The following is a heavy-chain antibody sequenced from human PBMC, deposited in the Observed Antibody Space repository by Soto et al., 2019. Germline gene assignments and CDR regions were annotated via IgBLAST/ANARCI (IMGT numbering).Heavy chain of an antibody. Sequence: QVQLVQSGAEEKKPGASVKVSCKASGYTFTSYAMHWVRQAPGQRLEWMGWINAGNGNTKYSQKFQGRVTITTDTSASTAYMELSSLRSDDTAVYYCARSPAIAVADYWGQGTLVTVSS. CDR1: GYTFTSYA. CDR2: INAGNGNT. V-gene: IGHV1-3*05. J-gene: IGHJ4*02. CDR3: ARSPAIAVADY. D-gene: IGHD6-19*01.